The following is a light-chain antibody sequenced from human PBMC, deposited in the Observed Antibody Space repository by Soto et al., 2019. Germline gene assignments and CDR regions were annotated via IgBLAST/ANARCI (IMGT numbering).Light chain of an antibody. CDR3: QSYDRSLSGVYV. CDR2: GNS. V-gene: IGLV1-40*01. Sequence: QSVLTQPPSVSGAPGQRVIISCTGSTSNIGAGYDVHWYQQLPTTAPKLLIYGNSNRPSGVPDRFSGSNAGTSASLAITGLQAEDEADYYCQSYDRSLSGVYVFGTGTKVTVL. J-gene: IGLJ1*01. CDR1: TSNIGAGYD.